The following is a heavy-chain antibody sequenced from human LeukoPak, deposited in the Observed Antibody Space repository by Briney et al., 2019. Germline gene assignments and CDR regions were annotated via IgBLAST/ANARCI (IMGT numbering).Heavy chain of an antibody. CDR3: TAQYYYDSSGYTFPGDY. J-gene: IGHJ4*02. V-gene: IGHV3-15*01. CDR1: GFTFSNAW. D-gene: IGHD3-22*01. CDR2: IKSKTDGGTT. Sequence: PGGSLRLSCAASGFTFSNAWMGWVRQAPGKGLEWVGRIKSKTDGGTTDYAAPVKGRFTISRDDSKNTLYLQMNSLKTEDTAVYYCTAQYYYDSSGYTFPGDYWGQGTLVTVSS.